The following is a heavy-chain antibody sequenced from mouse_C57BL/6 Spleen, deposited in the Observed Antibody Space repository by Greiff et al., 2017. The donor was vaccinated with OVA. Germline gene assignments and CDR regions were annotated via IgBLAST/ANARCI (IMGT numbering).Heavy chain of an antibody. D-gene: IGHD2-4*01. CDR3: ARVGYDYDGIDY. Sequence: EVQLQESGPGLVKPSQSLSLTCSVTGYSITSGYYWNWIRQFPGNKLEWMGYISYDGSNNYNPSLKNRISITRDTSKNQFFLKLNSVTTEDTATDYCARVGYDYDGIDYWGQGTTLTVSS. CDR1: GYSITSGYY. J-gene: IGHJ2*01. CDR2: ISYDGSN. V-gene: IGHV3-6*01.